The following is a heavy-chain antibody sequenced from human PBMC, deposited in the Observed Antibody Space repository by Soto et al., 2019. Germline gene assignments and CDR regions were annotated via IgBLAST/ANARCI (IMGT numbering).Heavy chain of an antibody. Sequence: PGGSLRLSCAASGFTITNYAMNWVRQAPGKGLEWLSSINDSGAGIYYADSVKGRFTISRDSSKNSLYLQMNSLRAEDTAVYYCARDTHIAAAGDTQRDYYYYGMDVWGQGTTVTVSS. CDR1: GFTITNYA. D-gene: IGHD6-13*01. V-gene: IGHV3-23*01. CDR2: INDSGAGI. J-gene: IGHJ6*02. CDR3: ARDTHIAAAGDTQRDYYYYGMDV.